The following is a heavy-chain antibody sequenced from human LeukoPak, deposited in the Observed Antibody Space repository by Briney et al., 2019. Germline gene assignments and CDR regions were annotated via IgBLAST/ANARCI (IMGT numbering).Heavy chain of an antibody. CDR3: ARDPRAAAGDYYYYYMDV. V-gene: IGHV3-66*01. D-gene: IGHD6-13*01. CDR1: GFTFSSNY. J-gene: IGHJ6*03. CDR2: IYSGGST. Sequence: GGSLRLSCAASGFTFSSNYMSWVRQAPGKGLEWVSVIYSGGSTYYADSVKGRFTISRDNSKNTLYLQMNSLRAEDTAVYYCARDPRAAAGDYYYYYMDVWGKGTTVTVSS.